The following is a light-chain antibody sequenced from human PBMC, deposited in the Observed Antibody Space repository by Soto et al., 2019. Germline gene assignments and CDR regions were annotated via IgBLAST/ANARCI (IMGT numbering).Light chain of an antibody. Sequence: DIQMTQSPSSLSSSLGDRVTITCRASQGINNYLAWYQQKAGKVPKLRIYAESTLQSGVPSRFSGSGSGTDLTLTINRLQPDDIATYYCQNYDSDPITCGQGTRLEIK. CDR1: QGINNY. CDR2: AES. CDR3: QNYDSDPIT. V-gene: IGKV1-27*01. J-gene: IGKJ5*01.